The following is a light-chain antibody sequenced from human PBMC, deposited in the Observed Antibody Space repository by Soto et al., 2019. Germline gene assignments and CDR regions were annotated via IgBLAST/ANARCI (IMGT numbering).Light chain of an antibody. CDR2: GAS. Sequence: EIVMTQSPATLSVSPGERATLSCRASQSVSSNLAWYQQKPGQAPRLLIYGASTRPTGIPARFIGSGSGTEFTLTNSSLPSEDFAVYYCQQYNNWPPVTFGPGTKVDIK. J-gene: IGKJ3*01. CDR1: QSVSSN. V-gene: IGKV3-15*01. CDR3: QQYNNWPPVT.